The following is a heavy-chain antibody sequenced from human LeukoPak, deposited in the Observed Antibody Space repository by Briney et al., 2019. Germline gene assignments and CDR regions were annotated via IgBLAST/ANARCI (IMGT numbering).Heavy chain of an antibody. Sequence: SETLSPTCAVSGYSISGGYYWGWIRQPPGKGLERIGSIYHSGSTYYNPSLKSRVTISVDTSKNQFSLKLSSVTAADTAVYYCARRLIVVVPAARRDNWFDPWGQGTLVTVSS. CDR2: IYHSGST. D-gene: IGHD2-2*01. CDR3: ARRLIVVVPAARRDNWFDP. CDR1: GYSISGGYY. V-gene: IGHV4-38-2*01. J-gene: IGHJ5*02.